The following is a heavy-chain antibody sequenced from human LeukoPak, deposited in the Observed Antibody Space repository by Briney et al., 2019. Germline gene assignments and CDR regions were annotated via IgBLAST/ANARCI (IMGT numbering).Heavy chain of an antibody. V-gene: IGHV3-23*01. CDR3: AKSPGVNGYYFFDS. J-gene: IGHJ4*02. CDR1: GFAFSNYA. CDR2: ISGDGGST. D-gene: IGHD5-24*01. Sequence: PGGSLRLSCAASGFAFSNYAMSWVRQAPGKGLEWVSTISGDGGSTYYADSVMGRFTISRDNSKNTLYLQVNGLRVEDTAVYSCAKSPGVNGYYFFDSWGQGSLVTVSS.